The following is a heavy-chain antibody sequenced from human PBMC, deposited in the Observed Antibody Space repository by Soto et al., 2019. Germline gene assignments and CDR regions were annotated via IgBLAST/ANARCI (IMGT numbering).Heavy chain of an antibody. Sequence: ASVKVSCKASGYTFTSYDINWVRQATGQGLEWMGWMNPNSGNTGYAQKFQGRVTMTRNTSISTAYMELSSLRSEDTAVYYCARAMAGVRFLEWFNWFDPCGQGPLFPVP. CDR3: ARAMAGVRFLEWFNWFDP. CDR2: MNPNSGNT. D-gene: IGHD3-3*01. CDR1: GYTFTSYD. V-gene: IGHV1-8*01. J-gene: IGHJ5*02.